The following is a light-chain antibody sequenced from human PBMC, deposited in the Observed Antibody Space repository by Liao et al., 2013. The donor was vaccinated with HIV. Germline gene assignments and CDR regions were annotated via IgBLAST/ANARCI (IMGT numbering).Light chain of an antibody. V-gene: IGLV3-21*01. CDR3: QTWDSSTVV. Sequence: SYELSQPPSVSVAPGKTARITCGGNNIGSKSVHWYQQKPGQAPVLVISHDTDRPSGIPERFSGSNSGNTATLTVSGTQAVDEGDYYCQTWDSSTVVFGGGTKLTIL. J-gene: IGLJ3*02. CDR1: NIGSKS. CDR2: HDT.